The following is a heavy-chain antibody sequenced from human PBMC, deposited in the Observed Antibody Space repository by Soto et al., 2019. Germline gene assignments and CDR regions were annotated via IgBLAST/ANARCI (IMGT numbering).Heavy chain of an antibody. J-gene: IGHJ5*02. CDR1: GYTFTSYY. CDR2: INPSGGST. CDR3: ASAIAVAADGWFDP. D-gene: IGHD6-19*01. V-gene: IGHV1-46*01. Sequence: QVQLVQSGAEVKKPGASVKVSCKASGYTFTSYYMHWVRQAPGQGLEWMGIINPSGGSTSYAQKFQGRVTMSRDTSTSTVYMELSRLRSEDTAVYYCASAIAVAADGWFDPWGQGTLVTVSS.